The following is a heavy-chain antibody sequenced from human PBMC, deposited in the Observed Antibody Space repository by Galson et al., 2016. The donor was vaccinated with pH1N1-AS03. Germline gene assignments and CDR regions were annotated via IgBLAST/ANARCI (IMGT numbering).Heavy chain of an antibody. J-gene: IGHJ4*02. D-gene: IGHD3-10*01. CDR3: ARGRGYGQYYFDY. CDR1: GFSFSSFG. Sequence: SLRLSCAAPGFSFSSFGMHWVRQAPGKGLEWVAVIWYDGSNKHYADSVKGRFTISRDNTKNTLYLQMNSLGVEDTAVYFCARGRGYGQYYFDYWGQGTLVTVSS. CDR2: IWYDGSNK. V-gene: IGHV3-33*01.